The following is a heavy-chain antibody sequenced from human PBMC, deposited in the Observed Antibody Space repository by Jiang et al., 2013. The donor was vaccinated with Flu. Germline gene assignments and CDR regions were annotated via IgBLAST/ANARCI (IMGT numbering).Heavy chain of an antibody. Sequence: LEWMGIIYPGDSDTRYSPSFQGQVTISADKSISTAYLQWSSLKASDTAMYYCARLKFLGSSGGSCDYWGQGTLVTVSS. V-gene: IGHV5-51*01. CDR3: ARLKFLGSSGGSCDY. J-gene: IGHJ4*02. D-gene: IGHD2-15*01. CDR2: IYPGDSDT.